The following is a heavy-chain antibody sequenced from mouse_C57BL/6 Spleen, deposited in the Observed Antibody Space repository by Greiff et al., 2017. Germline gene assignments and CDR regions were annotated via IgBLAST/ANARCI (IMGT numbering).Heavy chain of an antibody. J-gene: IGHJ1*03. D-gene: IGHD4-1*01. V-gene: IGHV1-54*01. CDR1: GYAFTNYL. Sequence: QVQLKESGAELVRPGTSVKVSCKASGYAFTNYLIEWVKQRPGQGLEWIGVINPGSGGTNYNEKFKGKATLTADKSSSTAYMQLSSLTSEDSAVYFCARGENWDGNWYFDVGGTGTTVTVSS. CDR3: ARGENWDGNWYFDV. CDR2: INPGSGGT.